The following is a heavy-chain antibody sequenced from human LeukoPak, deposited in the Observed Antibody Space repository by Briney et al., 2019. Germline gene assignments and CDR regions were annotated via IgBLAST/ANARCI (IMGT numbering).Heavy chain of an antibody. D-gene: IGHD4-17*01. CDR2: INHSGST. CDR1: GGSFSGYY. CDR3: ARAYMTTVTPFSDY. V-gene: IGHV4-34*01. Sequence: SETLSLTCAVYGGSFSGYYWSWIRQPPGKGLEWIGEINHSGSTNYNPSLKSRVTISVDTSKNQFSLKLSSVTAADTAVYYCARAYMTTVTPFSDYWGQGTLVTVSS. J-gene: IGHJ4*02.